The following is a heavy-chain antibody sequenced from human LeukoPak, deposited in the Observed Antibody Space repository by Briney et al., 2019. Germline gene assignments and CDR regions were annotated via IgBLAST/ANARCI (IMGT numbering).Heavy chain of an antibody. CDR1: GFTASGNY. CDR2: IYSGGST. J-gene: IGHJ4*01. V-gene: IGHV3-53*01. CDR3: AKGIYSSGWSYFDY. D-gene: IGHD6-19*01. Sequence: PGGSLRLSCAASGFTASGNYMSWVRQAPGKGLEWVSVIYSGGSTYYADSVKGRFTISRDNSKNTLYLQMNSLRAEDTAVYYCAKGIYSSGWSYFDYWGHGTLVTVSS.